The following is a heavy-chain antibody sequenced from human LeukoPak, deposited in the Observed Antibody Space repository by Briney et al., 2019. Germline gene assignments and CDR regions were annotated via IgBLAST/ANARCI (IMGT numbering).Heavy chain of an antibody. CDR1: GFTFSSYA. Sequence: GGSLRLSCAASGFTFSSYAMHWVRQAPGKGLEWVAVISYDGSNKYYADSVKGRFTISRDNSKNTLYLQMNSLRAEDTAVYYCARERDKKFLWFGEFGNWFDPWGQGTLVTVSS. CDR3: ARERDKKFLWFGEFGNWFDP. J-gene: IGHJ5*02. CDR2: ISYDGSNK. D-gene: IGHD3-10*01. V-gene: IGHV3-30*04.